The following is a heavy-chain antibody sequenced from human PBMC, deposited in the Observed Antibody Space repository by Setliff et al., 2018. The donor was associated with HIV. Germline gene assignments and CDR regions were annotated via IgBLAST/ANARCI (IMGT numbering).Heavy chain of an antibody. Sequence: SETLSLTCTVSGGSVSSGSYYWSWIRQPPGKGLEWIGYIYYSGSTKHNPSLKSRVTISLDTSKNQFSLKRPSVTAADTAVYYCARYSPRGYTLTGPYWGQGTLVTVSS. CDR2: IYYSGST. V-gene: IGHV4-61*01. D-gene: IGHD6-25*01. CDR1: GGSVSSGSYY. J-gene: IGHJ4*02. CDR3: ARYSPRGYTLTGPY.